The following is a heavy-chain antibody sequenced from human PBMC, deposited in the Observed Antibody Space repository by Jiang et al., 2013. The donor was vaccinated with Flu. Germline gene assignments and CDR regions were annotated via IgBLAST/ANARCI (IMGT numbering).Heavy chain of an antibody. J-gene: IGHJ5*02. CDR2: IYHSGST. V-gene: IGHV4-4*02. CDR3: ARAYYGSGSPLRRVVRWFDP. Sequence: GPGLVKPSGTLSLTCAVSGGSISSSNWWSWVRQPPGKGLEWIGEIYHSGSTNYNPSLKSRVTISVDKSKNQFSLKLSSVTAADTAVYYCARAYYGSGSPLRRVVRWFDPWGQGTLVTVSS. CDR1: GGSISSSNW. D-gene: IGHD3-10*01.